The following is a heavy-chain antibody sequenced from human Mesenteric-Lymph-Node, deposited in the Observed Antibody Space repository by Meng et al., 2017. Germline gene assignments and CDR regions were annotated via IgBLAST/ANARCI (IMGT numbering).Heavy chain of an antibody. CDR1: GFTFSSYS. CDR2: ISSSSTYI. D-gene: IGHD3-16*01. Sequence: GESLKISCAASGFTFSSYSMNWVRQAPGKGLEGVSSISSSSTYIYYADSVKGRFTISKDYAKNSLYLQMNSLRAEDTAMYYCARGWGAFDYWGQGTLVTVSS. V-gene: IGHV3-21*01. CDR3: ARGWGAFDY. J-gene: IGHJ4*02.